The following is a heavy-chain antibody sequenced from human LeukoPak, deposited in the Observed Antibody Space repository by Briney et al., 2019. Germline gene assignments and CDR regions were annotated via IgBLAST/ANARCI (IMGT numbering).Heavy chain of an antibody. CDR3: ARVLRYFDLPLD. CDR1: GFTCSSYA. D-gene: IGHD3-9*01. Sequence: GRSLRLSCAASGFTCSSYAMHWVRQAPGKGLEWVAVISYDGSNKYYADSVKGRFTISRDNSKNTLYLQMNSLRAEDTAVYYCARVLRYFDLPLDWGQGTLVTVSS. V-gene: IGHV3-30*04. J-gene: IGHJ4*02. CDR2: ISYDGSNK.